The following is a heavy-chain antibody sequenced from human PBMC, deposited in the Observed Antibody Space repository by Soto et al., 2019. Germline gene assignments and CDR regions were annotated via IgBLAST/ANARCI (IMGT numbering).Heavy chain of an antibody. J-gene: IGHJ4*02. CDR2: IYWDDDK. CDR1: GFSLSTTEEG. D-gene: IGHD2-21*02. Sequence: QITLKESGPPLVKPTQTLTLTCTFSGFSLSTTEEGVGWIRQPPGKAPEWLALIYWDDDKRYSPSLKTRLTITKDTSKNQVVLTVTNVDPVDTATYYCAHGSCFGVDCYPTPYFDFRGQGILVTVSS. V-gene: IGHV2-5*02. CDR3: AHGSCFGVDCYPTPYFDF.